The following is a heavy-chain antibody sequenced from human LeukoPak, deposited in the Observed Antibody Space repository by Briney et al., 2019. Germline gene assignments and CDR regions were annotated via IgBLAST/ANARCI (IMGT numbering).Heavy chain of an antibody. V-gene: IGHV7-4-1*01. CDR3: ARQGTLYGDYYYYGMDV. Sequence: ASVKVSCKASGYTFTSYAMKWVRQAPGQGLEWMGWINTNTGNPTYAQGFTGRFVFSLDTSVSTAYLQICSLKAEDTAVYYCARQGTLYGDYYYYGMDVWGKGTTVTVSS. D-gene: IGHD4-17*01. CDR1: GYTFTSYA. CDR2: INTNTGNP. J-gene: IGHJ6*04.